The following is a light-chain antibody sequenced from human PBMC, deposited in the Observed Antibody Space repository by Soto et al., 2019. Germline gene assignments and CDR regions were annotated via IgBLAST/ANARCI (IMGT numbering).Light chain of an antibody. J-gene: IGKJ1*01. Sequence: DIQVTHSPSSLSASVGDRVTITCRASQGISNYLAWYQQKPGKVPKLLIYAASTLQSGVPSRFSGSGSGTDFTLTISSLPPDDFATYCCHRSNRRPTFGQRTKVDIK. CDR1: QGISNY. CDR2: AAS. CDR3: HRSNRRPT. V-gene: IGKV1-27*01.